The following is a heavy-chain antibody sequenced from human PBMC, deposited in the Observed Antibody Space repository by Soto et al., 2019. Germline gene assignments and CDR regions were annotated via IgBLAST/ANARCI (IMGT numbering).Heavy chain of an antibody. V-gene: IGHV3-48*01. CDR3: AKDRYCSGWYRYDYYYGMDV. D-gene: IGHD6-19*01. CDR1: GFTFTFSC. Sequence: PGGSLRLSCAASGFTFTFSCGECVRQAPGKGLEWVSCINISRSFIYYADSVRGRFTISRDNSKNTLYLQMNSLRAEDTAVYYCAKDRYCSGWYRYDYYYGMDVWGQGTTVRVSS. CDR2: INISRSFI. J-gene: IGHJ6*02.